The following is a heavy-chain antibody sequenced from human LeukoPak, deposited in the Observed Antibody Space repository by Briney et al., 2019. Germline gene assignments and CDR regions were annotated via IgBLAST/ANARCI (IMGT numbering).Heavy chain of an antibody. Sequence: SENLSLNCTVSGGSISSYYWSWIRQPPGKGLEWIGYIYYSGSTNYNPSLKSRVTISVDTSKNQFSLKLSSVTAADTAVYYCARDARYCSGGSCSRTGPFQHWGQGTLVTVSS. CDR2: IYYSGST. J-gene: IGHJ1*01. D-gene: IGHD2-15*01. CDR1: GGSISSYY. CDR3: ARDARYCSGGSCSRTGPFQH. V-gene: IGHV4-59*01.